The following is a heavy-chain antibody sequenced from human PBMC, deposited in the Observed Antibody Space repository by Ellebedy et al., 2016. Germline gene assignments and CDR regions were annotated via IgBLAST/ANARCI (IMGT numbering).Heavy chain of an antibody. CDR3: ASRRKDGSDDAFDF. CDR1: GGSISNYY. CDR2: IYNTRDT. Sequence: SETLSLTXTVSGGSISNYYWSWIRQPPGKGLEWIGYIYNTRDTNLNPSLKSRVTISVDTSKNQFSLRLSSLTAADTAVYYCASRRKDGSDDAFDFWGQGTMVTVSS. D-gene: IGHD5-24*01. J-gene: IGHJ3*01. V-gene: IGHV4-59*01.